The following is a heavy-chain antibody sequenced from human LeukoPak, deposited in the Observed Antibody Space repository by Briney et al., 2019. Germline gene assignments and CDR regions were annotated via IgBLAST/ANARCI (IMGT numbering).Heavy chain of an antibody. CDR3: AISGDPGYFDY. Sequence: GGSLRLSCAASGFTFSSYAMSWVRQAPGKGLEWVSAISGSGGSTYYADSVKGRFTISRDNSKNTLYPQMNSLRAEDTAVYYCAISGDPGYFDYWGQGTLVTVSS. CDR1: GFTFSSYA. D-gene: IGHD7-27*01. CDR2: ISGSGGST. J-gene: IGHJ4*02. V-gene: IGHV3-23*01.